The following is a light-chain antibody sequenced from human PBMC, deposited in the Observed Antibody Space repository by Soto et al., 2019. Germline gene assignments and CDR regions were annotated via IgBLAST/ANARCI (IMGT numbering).Light chain of an antibody. V-gene: IGKV1-5*03. CDR3: QQYDSSVHT. Sequence: DIQMTQSPSTLSASVGDRVTITCRASQSISSWLAWYQQKPGKAPKLLIYRASRLGNGVPSRFSGSGSGTEFTLTISSLQPDDFATYYCQQYDSSVHTFGQGTKLEIK. CDR2: RAS. J-gene: IGKJ2*01. CDR1: QSISSW.